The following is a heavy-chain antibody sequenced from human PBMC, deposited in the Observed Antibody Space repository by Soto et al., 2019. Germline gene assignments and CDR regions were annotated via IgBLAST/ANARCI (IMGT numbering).Heavy chain of an antibody. J-gene: IGHJ3*02. CDR2: IVVGSGNT. Sequence: GASVKVSCKASGFTFTSSAVQWVRQARGQRLEWIGWIVVGSGNTNYAQKFQERVTITRDMSTSTAYMELSSLRSEDTAVYYCAAVYVAVAGTRGNMSAFDIWGQGTMVTVSS. V-gene: IGHV1-58*01. D-gene: IGHD6-19*01. CDR3: AAVYVAVAGTRGNMSAFDI. CDR1: GFTFTSSA.